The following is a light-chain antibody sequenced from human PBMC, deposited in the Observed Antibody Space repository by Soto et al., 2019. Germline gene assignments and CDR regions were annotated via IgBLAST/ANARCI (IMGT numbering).Light chain of an antibody. CDR2: KGT. J-gene: IGLJ1*01. Sequence: QSVLAQPASVSGSPGQSITISCTGTDSDVGAYDSVSWYRQHPHKAPQLIIYKGTQRPSGVSNRISGATSGNAASLTISGLQADDEADYFCCSSAPKSTYVFGTGTMLTVL. CDR3: CSSAPKSTYV. CDR1: DSDVGAYDS. V-gene: IGLV2-23*01.